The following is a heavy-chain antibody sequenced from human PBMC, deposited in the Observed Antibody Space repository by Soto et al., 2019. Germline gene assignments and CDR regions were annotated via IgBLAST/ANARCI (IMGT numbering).Heavy chain of an antibody. CDR3: ARSRSGAVADSFDS. CDR2: VSSDGSAK. V-gene: IGHV3-30*04. Sequence: QVHLVESGGGVVQPGRSLRLSCAASGFTFRRHAVHWVRQAPGKGLEWVAVVSSDGSAKYYLDSVKGRFTSSRDNSKNTAFLQLNSLSSEDKAVYYCARSRSGAVADSFDSWGQGTLVTVST. D-gene: IGHD3-10*01. CDR1: GFTFRRHA. J-gene: IGHJ4*02.